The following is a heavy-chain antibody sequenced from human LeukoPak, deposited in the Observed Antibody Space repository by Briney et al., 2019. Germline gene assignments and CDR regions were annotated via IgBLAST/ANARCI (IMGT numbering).Heavy chain of an antibody. CDR3: ARDGATVATPFFDY. Sequence: ASVKVSCKASGFTFTGYHMHWVRQAAGQGLEWMGWIHANNGDTNYAQKFRGWVTMTRDTSFSTVYMEVSRLRYDYTAVYYCARDGATVATPFFDYWGQGTLVTVSS. CDR2: IHANNGDT. V-gene: IGHV1-2*04. J-gene: IGHJ4*02. D-gene: IGHD4-23*01. CDR1: GFTFTGYH.